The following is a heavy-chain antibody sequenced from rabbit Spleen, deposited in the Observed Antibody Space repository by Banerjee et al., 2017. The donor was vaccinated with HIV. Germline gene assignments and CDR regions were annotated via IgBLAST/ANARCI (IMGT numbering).Heavy chain of an antibody. D-gene: IGHD4-1*01. CDR2: IDDGDGST. Sequence: QSLEESGGDLVKPGASLTLTCKASGFTLSSTYWICWVRQAPGKGLEWIACIDDGDGSTYYASWAKGRFSSSKTSSTTVTLQMTSLTAADTAIYFCVREVAGKFNLWGQGTLVTVS. V-gene: IGHV1S40*01. CDR3: VREVAGKFNL. J-gene: IGHJ4*01. CDR1: GFTLSSTYW.